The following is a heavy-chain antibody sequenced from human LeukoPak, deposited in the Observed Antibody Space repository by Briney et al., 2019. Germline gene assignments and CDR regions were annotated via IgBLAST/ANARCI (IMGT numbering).Heavy chain of an antibody. J-gene: IGHJ4*02. CDR2: IKQDGSEK. D-gene: IGHD2-15*01. CDR3: ARGGYCSSGRCYYFDY. CDR1: GFSFSSTW. V-gene: IGHV3-7*01. Sequence: GGSLRLSCAASGFSFSSTWLSWVPKAPGKGLNWVANIKQDGSEKYYEDSVKGRFTTSRDNAKNSLYLQMNSLRAEDTAVYYCARGGYCSSGRCYYFDYWGQGTLVTVSS.